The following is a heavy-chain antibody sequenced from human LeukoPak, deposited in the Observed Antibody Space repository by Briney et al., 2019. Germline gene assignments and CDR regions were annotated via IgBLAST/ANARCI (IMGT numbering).Heavy chain of an antibody. J-gene: IGHJ4*02. D-gene: IGHD1-26*01. CDR1: GYTFTSYG. CDR3: ARAYIVGATSLGY. V-gene: IGHV1-18*01. Sequence: ASVKVSCKASGYTFTSYGISWVRQAPGNGLEGMGWISGYNGNTNYAQKLQGRVAMTTDTSTSTVYMELRSLSSDDTAVYYCARAYIVGATSLGYWGQGTLVTVSS. CDR2: ISGYNGNT.